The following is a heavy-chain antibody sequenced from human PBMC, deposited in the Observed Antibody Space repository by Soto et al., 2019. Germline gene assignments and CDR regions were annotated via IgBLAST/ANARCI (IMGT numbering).Heavy chain of an antibody. D-gene: IGHD2-15*01. CDR3: AKRRGAGGHFDY. CDR2: VSIGGST. V-gene: IGHV3-23*01. Sequence: DVQLLESGGGLVQPEGSLRLSCAASGFTFSSYAMGWVRQGPGKGLEWVAVVSIGGSTHYAASVRGRFTISRDNSKNTQSLQIKSMTAEDTAGYFCAKRRGAGGHFDYWGQGALVTVSS. J-gene: IGHJ4*02. CDR1: GFTFSSYA.